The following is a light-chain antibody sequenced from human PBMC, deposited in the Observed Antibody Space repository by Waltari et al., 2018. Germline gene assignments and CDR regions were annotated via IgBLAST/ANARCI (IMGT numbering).Light chain of an antibody. CDR3: QQYGSSSYT. CDR1: QSVSSSY. V-gene: IGKV3-20*01. CDR2: SVS. J-gene: IGKJ2*01. Sequence: EIVLTQSPGTLSLSPGERATLSCRASQSVSSSYFAWYLQKPGQASRPLIYSVSSRSTGIPDRFSGRGSGSDFTLTISSLEPVDFAVYYCQQYGSSSYTFGQGTKLQIK.